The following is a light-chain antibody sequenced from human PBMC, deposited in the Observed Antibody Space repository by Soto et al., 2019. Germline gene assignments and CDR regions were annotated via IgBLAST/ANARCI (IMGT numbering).Light chain of an antibody. Sequence: QSVLTQLRSVSGSPGQSGTISCTGTSSDVGGYNYVSWYQQHPGKAPKLMIYDVNKRPSGVPDRFSGSKSGNTASLTISGLEAEDKADYYCCSYAGGYTWVFGGGTKLTVL. V-gene: IGLV2-11*01. CDR3: CSYAGGYTWV. CDR1: SSDVGGYNY. CDR2: DVN. J-gene: IGLJ3*02.